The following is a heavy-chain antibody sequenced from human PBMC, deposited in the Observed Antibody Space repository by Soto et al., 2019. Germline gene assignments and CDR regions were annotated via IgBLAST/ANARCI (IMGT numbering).Heavy chain of an antibody. V-gene: IGHV2-5*01. D-gene: IGHD6-13*01. CDR3: AHRLPGPSGYDV. CDR2: IYWNDQQ. Sequence: GPTLVKPPQTPTPTRPLSGVFPTRGVVGVGWIRQPPGGGPEGLAPIYWNDQQYYNPSLRNRLTITRDTSKNQVVLTMTNMDPVDTATYYCAHRLPGPSGYDVWGQGTTVTVSS. J-gene: IGHJ6*02. CDR1: GVFPTRGVVG.